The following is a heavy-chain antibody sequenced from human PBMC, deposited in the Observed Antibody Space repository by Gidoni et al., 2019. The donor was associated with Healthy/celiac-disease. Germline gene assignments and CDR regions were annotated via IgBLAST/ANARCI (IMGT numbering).Heavy chain of an antibody. J-gene: IGHJ4*02. V-gene: IGHV1-69*01. CDR1: GVTFSSYA. D-gene: IGHD1-26*01. CDR3: ARFPALGIVDHEGLGY. Sequence: QVQLVQPGAEAKKPESSAKVSCKASGVTFSSYAISGLRQAPGQGLEWMGGCIPIFGTANYAQKFQGRVTITADESTSTAYMELSSLRSEDTAVYYCARFPALGIVDHEGLGYWGQGTLVTVSS. CDR2: CIPIFGTA.